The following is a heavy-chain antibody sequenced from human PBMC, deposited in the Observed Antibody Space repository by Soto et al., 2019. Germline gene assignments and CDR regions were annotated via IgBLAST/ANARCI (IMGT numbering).Heavy chain of an antibody. CDR1: GYTFTSYG. CDR3: ARGVYYYGSGSHILYYFDY. D-gene: IGHD3-10*01. V-gene: IGHV1-18*01. J-gene: IGHJ4*02. CDR2: ISAYNGNT. Sequence: VASVKVSCKASGYTFTSYGISWVRQAPGQGLEWMGWISAYNGNTNYAQKLQGRVTMTTDTSTSTAYMELRSLRSDDTAVYYCARGVYYYGSGSHILYYFDYWGQGTLVTVSS.